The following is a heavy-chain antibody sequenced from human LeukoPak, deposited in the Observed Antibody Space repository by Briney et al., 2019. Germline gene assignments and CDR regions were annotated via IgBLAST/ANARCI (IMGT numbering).Heavy chain of an antibody. Sequence: GEALKISCKGSGCSFTTNWIGWVRQMPGKGLEWMGIIYPGDSATRYSPSFQGHVTISADKSSSTAYLQWSSLKASDTAMYYCATHGSCYEPYYWGQGTLVTVSS. J-gene: IGHJ4*02. CDR2: IYPGDSAT. D-gene: IGHD2-15*01. V-gene: IGHV5-51*01. CDR3: ATHGSCYEPYY. CDR1: GCSFTTNW.